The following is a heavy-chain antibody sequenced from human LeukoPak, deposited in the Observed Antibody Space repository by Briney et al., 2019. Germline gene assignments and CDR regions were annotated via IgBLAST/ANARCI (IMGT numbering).Heavy chain of an antibody. CDR3: ARPSFRAFDI. V-gene: IGHV5-51*01. J-gene: IGHJ3*02. CDR2: IYPGDSDT. CDR1: GYSFSTYW. D-gene: IGHD3-16*01. Sequence: GESLKISCKGSGYSFSTYWIGWVRQMPGKGLEWMGIIYPGDSDTRYSPSFQGQVIISVDKSISTAYLQWSSLKASDTAIYYCARPSFRAFDIWGQGTMVTVSS.